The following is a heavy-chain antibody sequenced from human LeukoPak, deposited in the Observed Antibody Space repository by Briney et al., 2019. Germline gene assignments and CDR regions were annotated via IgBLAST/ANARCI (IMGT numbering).Heavy chain of an antibody. J-gene: IGHJ4*02. CDR1: GFAFSSSP. CDR2: ISSDGRNA. D-gene: IGHD5-18*01. Sequence: TGGSLRLSCSASGFAFSSSPMHWVRQAPGKTLEYVSAISSDGRNAYYADSVKGRFTMSRDNSKNTLSLQMSSLRPEDTAVYYCVPHINYSYQCWGRGTQVTVS. CDR3: VPHINYSYQC. V-gene: IGHV3-64D*06.